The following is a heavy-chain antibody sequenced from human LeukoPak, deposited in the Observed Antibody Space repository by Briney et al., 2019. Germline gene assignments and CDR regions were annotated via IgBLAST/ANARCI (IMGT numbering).Heavy chain of an antibody. V-gene: IGHV4-34*01. J-gene: IGHJ4*02. CDR3: AKEPGYSSGWYGVDY. CDR2: INHSGST. CDR1: GGSFRGYY. D-gene: IGHD6-19*01. Sequence: SETLSLTCAVYGGSFRGYYWSWIRQPPGKGLEWIGEINHSGSTNYNPSLKSRVTISVDTSKNQSSLKLSSVTAADTAVYYCAKEPGYSSGWYGVDYWGQGTLVTVSS.